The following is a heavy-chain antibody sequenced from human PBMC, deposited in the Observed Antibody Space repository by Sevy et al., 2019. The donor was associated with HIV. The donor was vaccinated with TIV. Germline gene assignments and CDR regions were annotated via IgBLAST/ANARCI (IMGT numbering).Heavy chain of an antibody. CDR1: ASTFTAYY. D-gene: IGHD2-2*01. J-gene: IGHJ6*02. Sequence: ASVKVSCKTSASTFTAYYMHWLRQAPGQGLEWMGWINPNSGNTGYAQKFQGRVTMTRNTSISTAYMELSSLRSEDTAVYYCARFLSTSYYYYSAMDVWGQGTTVTVSS. CDR3: ARFLSTSYYYYSAMDV. CDR2: INPNSGNT. V-gene: IGHV1-8*02.